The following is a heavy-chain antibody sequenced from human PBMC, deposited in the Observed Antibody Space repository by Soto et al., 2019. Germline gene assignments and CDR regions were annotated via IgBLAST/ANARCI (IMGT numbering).Heavy chain of an antibody. Sequence: QLVESGGGVVPPGASLRLSCAASGFTFSTFGMHWVRQTPGKGLEWVAVISYDGNNKVYAYSVKGRFTISRDNFKNTVDLVMNNLKVDDTAVYYCAKDLQAYGDYYYYCYGLDVWGQGATVSVSS. CDR1: GFTFSTFG. V-gene: IGHV3-30*18. D-gene: IGHD4-17*01. CDR3: AKDLQAYGDYYYYCYGLDV. CDR2: ISYDGNNK. J-gene: IGHJ6*02.